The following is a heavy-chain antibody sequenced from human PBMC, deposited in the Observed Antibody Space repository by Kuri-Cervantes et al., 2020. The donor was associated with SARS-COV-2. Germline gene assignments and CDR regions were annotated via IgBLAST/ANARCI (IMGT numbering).Heavy chain of an antibody. Sequence: GGSLRLSCAASGFTFSSYAMHWVRQAPGKGLEWVAVISYDGSNKYYADSVKGRFTISRDNSKNTLYLQMNSLRAEDTAVYYCARGGGGYYQTYFDYWGQGTLVTV. J-gene: IGHJ4*02. D-gene: IGHD3-22*01. CDR1: GFTFSSYA. CDR2: ISYDGSNK. CDR3: ARGGGGYYQTYFDY. V-gene: IGHV3-30-3*01.